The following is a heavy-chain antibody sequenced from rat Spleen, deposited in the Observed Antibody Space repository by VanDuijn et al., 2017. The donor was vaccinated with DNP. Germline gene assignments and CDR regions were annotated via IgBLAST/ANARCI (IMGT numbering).Heavy chain of an antibody. CDR2: IIYDGTTT. Sequence: EVQLVESGGGLVQPGRSLKLSCAGSGFTFSDYNLAWVRQAPKKGLEWVASIIYDGTTTYYRDSVKGRFTISRDNAKNTLFLQMDSLRSEDTATYYCTTSGYGYDGYPFAYWGQGTLVTVSS. D-gene: IGHD1-12*03. CDR3: TTSGYGYDGYPFAY. V-gene: IGHV5-7*01. J-gene: IGHJ3*01. CDR1: GFTFSDYN.